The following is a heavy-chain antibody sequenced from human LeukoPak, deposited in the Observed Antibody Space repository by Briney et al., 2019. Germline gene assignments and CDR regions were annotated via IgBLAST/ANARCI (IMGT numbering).Heavy chain of an antibody. V-gene: IGHV3-23*01. Sequence: GGSLRLSCAASGFTFGSHAMYWVRQAPGKGLEWVAGIFGSGGSPHYADPVKGRFTISRDNSRNTVYLQINSLRAEDTAVYYCGKTTVGYSSGQKPAWPVDYWGQGTLVTVSS. CDR2: IFGSGGSP. J-gene: IGHJ4*02. CDR1: GFTFGSHA. D-gene: IGHD5-18*01. CDR3: GKTTVGYSSGQKPAWPVDY.